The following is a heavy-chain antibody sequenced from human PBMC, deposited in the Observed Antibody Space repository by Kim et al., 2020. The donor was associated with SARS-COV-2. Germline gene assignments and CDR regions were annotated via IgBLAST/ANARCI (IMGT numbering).Heavy chain of an antibody. J-gene: IGHJ4*02. CDR1: GFTFDIYH. CDR2: ISPSGTIT. CDR3: ARHIAGSRYSFDF. V-gene: IGHV3-48*02. Sequence: GGSLRLSCAASGFTFDIYHMNWVRKAPGKGPEWLSHISPSGTITSYAASVRGRFTISTDNANNSLYLQMNSLRDDDTAVYYCARHIAGSRYSFDFWGQGT. D-gene: IGHD6-13*01.